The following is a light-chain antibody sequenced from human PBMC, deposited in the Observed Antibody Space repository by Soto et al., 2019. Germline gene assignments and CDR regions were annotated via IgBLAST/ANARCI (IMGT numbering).Light chain of an antibody. J-gene: IGLJ1*01. V-gene: IGLV2-14*03. CDR1: SSDVGGYDY. Sequence: QSALTQPASVSGSPGQSITISCTGTSSDVGGYDYVSWYQQHPGKAPKLMIYDVSNRPSGVSNRFSGPKSGNTASLTVSGLQADDEADYFCSSYVGSNIYVFGTVTKVTVL. CDR2: DVS. CDR3: SSYVGSNIYV.